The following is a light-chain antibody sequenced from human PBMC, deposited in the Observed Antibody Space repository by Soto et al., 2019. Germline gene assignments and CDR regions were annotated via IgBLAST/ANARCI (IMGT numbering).Light chain of an antibody. CDR3: QQYDPSPMYT. V-gene: IGKV3-20*01. CDR2: DAS. Sequence: EIVLTQSPGTLSLSPGERASLSCRASQSVSSSYLAWYQQKPGQAPRLLIHDASRRATGIPDRFSGSGSGTDFTLTITRLEPEDCAVRYCQQYDPSPMYTFGQGTKLEIK. CDR1: QSVSSSY. J-gene: IGKJ2*01.